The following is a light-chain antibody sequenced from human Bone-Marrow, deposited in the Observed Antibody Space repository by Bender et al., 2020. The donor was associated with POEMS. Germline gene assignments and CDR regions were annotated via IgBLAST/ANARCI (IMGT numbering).Light chain of an antibody. CDR3: AVWDDSLNGWV. CDR1: SSNIGAHA. Sequence: QSVLTQPPSASGTPGQRVTISCSGGSSNIGAHAVNWYQHLPGAAPKLLIYPSHRRPSEVPDRFSGSRSCTYASLAISGRESGDEADYDCAVWDDSLNGWVFGGGTKLTVL. J-gene: IGLJ3*02. CDR2: PSH. V-gene: IGLV1-44*01.